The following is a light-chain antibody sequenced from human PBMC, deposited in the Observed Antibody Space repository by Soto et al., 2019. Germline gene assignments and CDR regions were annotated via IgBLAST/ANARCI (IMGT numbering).Light chain of an antibody. CDR1: SGDIGRYNY. J-gene: IGLJ3*02. CDR3: TSYTTSDNWV. Sequence: QSALSHPASVWWSPGQSITIACTGTSGDIGRYNYVSWYQQYPGKAPKVVIYEVTNRPSGVSNRFSGSKSGMTASLTISGLQAEDEAKYYCTSYTTSDNWVFGGGTKVTVL. V-gene: IGLV2-14*01. CDR2: EVT.